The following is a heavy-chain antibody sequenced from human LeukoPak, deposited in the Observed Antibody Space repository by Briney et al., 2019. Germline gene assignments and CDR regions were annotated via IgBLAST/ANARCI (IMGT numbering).Heavy chain of an antibody. J-gene: IGHJ3*02. Sequence: SVKVSCKASGGTFSSYAISWVRQAPGQGLEWMGRIIPILGIANYAQKFQGRVTITADKSTSTAYMELSSLRSEDTAVYYCATEGSAYTDDAFDIWGQGTMVTVSS. V-gene: IGHV1-69*04. CDR2: IIPILGIA. CDR1: GGTFSSYA. CDR3: ATEGSAYTDDAFDI. D-gene: IGHD6-19*01.